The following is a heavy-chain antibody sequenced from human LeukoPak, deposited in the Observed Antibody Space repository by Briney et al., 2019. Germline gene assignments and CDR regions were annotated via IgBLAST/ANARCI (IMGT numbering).Heavy chain of an antibody. CDR2: INPNSGGT. Sequence: ASVKVSCKTSGYIFAHNGISWVRQAPGQGLEWMGWINPNSGGTNYAQKFQGWVTMTRDTSISTAYMELSRLRSDDTAVYYCARVGYYDSSGYDYWGQGTLVTVSS. D-gene: IGHD3-22*01. CDR1: GYIFAHNG. CDR3: ARVGYYDSSGYDY. V-gene: IGHV1-2*04. J-gene: IGHJ4*02.